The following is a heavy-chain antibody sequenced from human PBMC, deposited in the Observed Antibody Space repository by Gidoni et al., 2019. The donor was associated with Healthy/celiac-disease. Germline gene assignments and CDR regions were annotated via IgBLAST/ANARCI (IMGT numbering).Heavy chain of an antibody. CDR1: GGSFSGYY. CDR3: ARLPAALNHKDY. J-gene: IGHJ4*02. V-gene: IGHV4-34*01. D-gene: IGHD2-2*01. Sequence: QVQLQQWGAGLLKPSETLTLTCAVDGGSFSGYYWSWIRQPPGKGLEWIGEINHSGSTNYNPSLKSRVTISVDTSKNQFSLKLSSVTAADTAVYYCARLPAALNHKDYWGQGTLVTVSS. CDR2: INHSGST.